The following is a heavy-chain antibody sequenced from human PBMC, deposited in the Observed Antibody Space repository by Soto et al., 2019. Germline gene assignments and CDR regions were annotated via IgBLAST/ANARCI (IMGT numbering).Heavy chain of an antibody. CDR2: IWYDGSNK. CDR3: ARDRDVVVVAATGNWFDP. CDR1: GFTFSSYG. J-gene: IGHJ5*02. Sequence: PGGSLRHSCAASGFTFSSYGMHWVRQAPGKGLEWVAVIWYDGSNKYYADSVKGRFTISRDNSKNTLYLQMNSLRAEDTAVYYCARDRDVVVVAATGNWFDPWGQGTLVTVSS. V-gene: IGHV3-33*01. D-gene: IGHD2-15*01.